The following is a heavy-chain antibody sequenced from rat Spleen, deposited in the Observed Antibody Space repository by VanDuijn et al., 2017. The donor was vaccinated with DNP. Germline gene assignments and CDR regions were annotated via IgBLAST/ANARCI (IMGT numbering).Heavy chain of an antibody. CDR3: ARSVRATSYYAMDA. D-gene: IGHD1-3*01. Sequence: EVQLQESGPGLLKPSQSLSLTCSVTGYSITSCCRWTWIRKFPGHKLEWMGYINSAGSTNYNPSLKSRISITRDTSKNQFFLQLRSVTTEDTATYYCARSVRATSYYAMDAWGQGTSVTVSS. CDR1: GYSITSCCR. V-gene: IGHV3-3*01. CDR2: INSAGST. J-gene: IGHJ4*01.